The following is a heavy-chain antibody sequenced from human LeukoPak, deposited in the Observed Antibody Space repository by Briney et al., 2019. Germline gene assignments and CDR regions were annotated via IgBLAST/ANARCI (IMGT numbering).Heavy chain of an antibody. D-gene: IGHD6-19*01. V-gene: IGHV4-38-2*02. CDR1: GYSISSGYY. J-gene: IGHJ4*02. Sequence: SETLSLTCTVSGYSISSGYYWGWIRQPPGKGLEYIGSIFHTGSADYNPSLKSRVTLSVDTSKNQFSLKLNSVTAADTAVYYCVRERGKQWLFWGQGTLVPVSS. CDR2: IFHTGSA. CDR3: VRERGKQWLF.